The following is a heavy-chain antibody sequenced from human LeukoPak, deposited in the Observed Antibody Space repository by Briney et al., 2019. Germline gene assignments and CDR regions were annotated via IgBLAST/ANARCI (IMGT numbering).Heavy chain of an antibody. CDR3: ARDLDFVVVVAATLDY. Sequence: GGSLRLSCAASGFTFSSYAMHWVRQAPGKGLEWVAVISYDGSNKYYADSVKGRFTISRDNSKNTLYLQMNSLRAEDTAVYYCARDLDFVVVVAATLDYWGQETLVTVSS. CDR2: ISYDGSNK. CDR1: GFTFSSYA. J-gene: IGHJ4*02. D-gene: IGHD2-15*01. V-gene: IGHV3-30*01.